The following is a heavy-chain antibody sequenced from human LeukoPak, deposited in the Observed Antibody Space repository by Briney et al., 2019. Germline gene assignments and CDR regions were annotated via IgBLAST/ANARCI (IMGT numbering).Heavy chain of an antibody. Sequence: GGSLRPSCAASGFTFSDYYMSWIRQAPGKGLEWVSYISSSGSTIYYADSVKGRFTISRDNSKNTLYLQMNSLRAEDTAVYYCVRDDDRPDNGLDYWGQGTLVTVSS. CDR1: GFTFSDYY. D-gene: IGHD3-22*01. J-gene: IGHJ4*02. CDR3: VRDDDRPDNGLDY. CDR2: ISSSGSTI. V-gene: IGHV3-11*04.